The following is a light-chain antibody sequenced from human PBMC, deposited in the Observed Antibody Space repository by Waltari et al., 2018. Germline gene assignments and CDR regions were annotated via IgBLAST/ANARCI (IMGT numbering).Light chain of an antibody. J-gene: IGLJ1*01. CDR3: VAWDDSLTGYV. V-gene: IGLV1-44*01. Sequence: QSVLTQPPSTSGTPGQRVIISCSGRSSNIGGNVVNWYQQIPRPAPKLLIYSSDQRPSGVPDRFSGSKSGTSASLAISGLQSEDEADYYCVAWDDSLTGYVFGTGTKVTVL. CDR2: SSD. CDR1: SSNIGGNV.